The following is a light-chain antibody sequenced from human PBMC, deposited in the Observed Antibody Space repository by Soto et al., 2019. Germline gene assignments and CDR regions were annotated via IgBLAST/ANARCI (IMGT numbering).Light chain of an antibody. J-gene: IGKJ3*01. V-gene: IGKV1-5*01. CDR2: DAS. Sequence: DIQMTQSPSTLSASVGDRVTITCRASQSISSWLAWYQQKPGKAPKLLIYDASSLESGVPSRFSSSGSGTEFTLTISSLQPDDFATYYCQQYNSYPTFGPGTKVDIK. CDR3: QQYNSYPT. CDR1: QSISSW.